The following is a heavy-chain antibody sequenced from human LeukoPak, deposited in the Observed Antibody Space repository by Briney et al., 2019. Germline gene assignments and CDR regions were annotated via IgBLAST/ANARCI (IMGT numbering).Heavy chain of an antibody. D-gene: IGHD2-2*01. CDR2: ISTRGAST. J-gene: IGHJ4*02. Sequence: GGSLRLSCADSGFTFSSYAMSWVRQTPERGLEWVSSISTRGASTYYADSVKGRFTVSRDNSKDTLYLQMNSLTAEDTALYYCTSSFDYWGQGILVTVSS. CDR1: GFTFSSYA. V-gene: IGHV3-23*01. CDR3: TSSFDY.